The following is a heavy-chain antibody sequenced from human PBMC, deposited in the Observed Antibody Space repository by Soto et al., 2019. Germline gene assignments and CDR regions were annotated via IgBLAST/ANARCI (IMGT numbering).Heavy chain of an antibody. D-gene: IGHD2-15*01. J-gene: IGHJ4*02. CDR2: ISSSSSYI. Sequence: GGSLRLSCAASGFTFSSYSMNWVRQAPGKGLEWVSSISSSSSYIYYADSVKGQVTISADKSISTAYLQWSSLKASDTAMYYCARRIDGFTPHFDYWGQGTLVTVSS. CDR3: ARRIDGFTPHFDY. V-gene: IGHV3-21*04. CDR1: GFTFSSYS.